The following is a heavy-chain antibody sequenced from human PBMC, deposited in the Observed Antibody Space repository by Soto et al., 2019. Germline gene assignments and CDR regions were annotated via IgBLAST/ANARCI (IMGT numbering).Heavy chain of an antibody. Sequence: SETLSLTCGVSGGTVASSHWWCRVRQSPGGGLEWGENVYHTRDTNLNPSLQSRATISVDKSNSQFSLRRNSLAAADTVVYSCARGIGCAGGNNYFDPWGHGTPVTVSS. J-gene: IGHJ5*02. CDR1: GGTVASSHW. D-gene: IGHD3-10*02. V-gene: IGHV4-4*02. CDR3: ARGIGCAGGNNYFDP. CDR2: VYHTRDT.